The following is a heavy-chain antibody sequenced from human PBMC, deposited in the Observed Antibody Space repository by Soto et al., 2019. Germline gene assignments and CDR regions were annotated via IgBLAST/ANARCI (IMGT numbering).Heavy chain of an antibody. CDR2: INPKSGAT. CDR1: GYRFTGYG. J-gene: IGHJ6*02. D-gene: IGHD2-21*02. CDR3: AKTNYGGDDYFQYGLDV. V-gene: IGHV1-2*02. Sequence: QVQLVQSGAEVKKPGASLKVSCKASGYRFTGYGLHWVRQAPGQGLQWMGWINPKSGATDYAQKFQGRVTMSREMSTNTAYLELSGLRSDAPADDTAVYYCAKTNYGGDDYFQYGLDVWGQGTTVTGSS.